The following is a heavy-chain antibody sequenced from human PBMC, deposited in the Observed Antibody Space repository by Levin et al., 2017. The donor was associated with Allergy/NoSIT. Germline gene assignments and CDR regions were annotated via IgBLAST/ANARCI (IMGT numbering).Heavy chain of an antibody. V-gene: IGHV3-48*03. Sequence: SCAASGFTFSSYEMNWVRRAPGKGLEWVSSISSTGSTIYSADSVKGRFTISRDNAKNSLYLHMNSLRAEDTAVYDCARQLGNFWSGYNYFDYWGQGTLVTVSS. CDR2: ISSTGSTI. CDR3: ARQLGNFWSGYNYFDY. CDR1: GFTFSSYE. D-gene: IGHD3-3*01. J-gene: IGHJ4*02.